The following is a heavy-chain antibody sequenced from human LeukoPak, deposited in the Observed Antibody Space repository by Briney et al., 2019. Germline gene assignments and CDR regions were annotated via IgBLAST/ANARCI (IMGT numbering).Heavy chain of an antibody. J-gene: IGHJ6*03. V-gene: IGHV3-74*01. CDR3: ARLLRYFDWLTRDDYYYYMDV. CDR1: GFTFSSYW. CDR2: INSDGSST. Sequence: GGSLRLSCAASGFTFSSYWMHWVRQAPGKGLVWVSRINSDGSSTSYADSVKGRFTISRDNAKNSLYLQMNSLRAEDTAVYYCARLLRYFDWLTRDDYYYYMDVWGKGTTVTVSS. D-gene: IGHD3-9*01.